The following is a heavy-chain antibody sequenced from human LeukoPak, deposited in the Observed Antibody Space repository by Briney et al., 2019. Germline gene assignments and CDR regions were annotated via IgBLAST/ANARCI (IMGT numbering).Heavy chain of an antibody. J-gene: IGHJ4*02. V-gene: IGHV4-61*02. D-gene: IGHD3-22*01. CDR2: IYTSGST. Sequence: TLSLTCTVSGNSISSGDYYWSWIRQPAGKGLEWIGRIYTSGSTTYNPSLKSRVTISGDTSENQFSLRLSSVTAADTAVYYCARASYSYDISGWVPFDYWGQGTLVTVSS. CDR3: ARASYSYDISGWVPFDY. CDR1: GNSISSGDYY.